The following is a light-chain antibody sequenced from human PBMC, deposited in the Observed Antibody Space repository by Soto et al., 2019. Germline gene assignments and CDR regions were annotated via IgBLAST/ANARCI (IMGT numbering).Light chain of an antibody. Sequence: IVMTQFPATLSVSPGERATLSCRASQSVSSNLAWFQQKPGQAPRVLIYGISTRATGIPARFSGSGSETEFTLTISSLQSEDFAVYYCQQYNNWPLTFGGGTKVEIK. CDR2: GIS. CDR3: QQYNNWPLT. V-gene: IGKV3-15*01. CDR1: QSVSSN. J-gene: IGKJ4*01.